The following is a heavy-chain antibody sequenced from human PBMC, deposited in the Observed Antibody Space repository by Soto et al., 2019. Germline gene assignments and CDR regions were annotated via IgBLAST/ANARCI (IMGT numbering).Heavy chain of an antibody. CDR1: GGSMSEYF. V-gene: IGHV4-59*01. J-gene: IGHJ4*02. CDR3: ARDGYDGSGSPYPAY. D-gene: IGHD3-10*01. CDR2: IYYLGST. Sequence: PSETLSLTCSVSGGSMSEYFWSWIRQSPGKELERLGYIYYLGSTDYNPSLKSRVTISVDTSKRRFYLRLTSVTAADTAVYYCARDGYDGSGSPYPAYWGPGAQVTVSS.